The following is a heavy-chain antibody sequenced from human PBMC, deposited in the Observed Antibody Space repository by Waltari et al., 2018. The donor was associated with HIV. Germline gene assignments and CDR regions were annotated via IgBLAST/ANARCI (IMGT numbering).Heavy chain of an antibody. Sequence: QVHLMESGCAVVQPGGSLTLSCAAHGSPFRHFLMPSLLQAPGKGLEWVTFIYYDGNNKNYADSVKGRFTSSRDNSKKTLYLQMNSLRHEDTAVYYRARGGLAISPAGTRLYTGMDVWGQGTTVTVSS. V-gene: IGHV3-30*02. D-gene: IGHD6-13*01. J-gene: IGHJ6*02. CDR2: IYYDGNNK. CDR1: GSPFRHFL. CDR3: ARGGLAISPAGTRLYTGMDV.